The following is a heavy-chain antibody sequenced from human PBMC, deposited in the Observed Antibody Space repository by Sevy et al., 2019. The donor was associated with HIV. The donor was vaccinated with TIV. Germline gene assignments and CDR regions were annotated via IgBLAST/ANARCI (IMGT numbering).Heavy chain of an antibody. CDR1: GGTFSSYA. CDR2: IIPIFGTA. D-gene: IGHD2-2*01. V-gene: IGHV1-69*13. CDR3: ARGRLLTYCSSTSCYYYYGMDA. J-gene: IGHJ6*02. Sequence: ASVKVSCKASGGTFSSYAISWVRQAPGQGLEWMGGIIPIFGTANYAQKFQGRVTITADESTSTAYMELSSPRSEDTAVYYCARGRLLTYCSSTSCYYYYGMDAWGQGTTVTVSS.